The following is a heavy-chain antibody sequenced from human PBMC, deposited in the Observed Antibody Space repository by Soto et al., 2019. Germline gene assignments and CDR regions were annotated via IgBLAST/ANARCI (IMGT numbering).Heavy chain of an antibody. CDR2: IYYSGST. V-gene: IGHV4-59*08. CDR3: ASHYCSGGSCYSRPPDY. Sequence: PSETLCLTCTVAGGSISSYYLSWIRQPPGKGLEWIGYIYYSGSTNYNPSLKSRVTISVDTSKNQFSLKLSSVTAADTAVYYYASHYCSGGSCYSRPPDYWGQGTLVTVSS. D-gene: IGHD2-15*01. J-gene: IGHJ4*02. CDR1: GGSISSYY.